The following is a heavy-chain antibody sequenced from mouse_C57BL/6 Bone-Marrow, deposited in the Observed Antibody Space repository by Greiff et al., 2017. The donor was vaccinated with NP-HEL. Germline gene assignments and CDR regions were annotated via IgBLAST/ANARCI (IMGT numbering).Heavy chain of an antibody. CDR3: VKGKVYGSSYFDY. CDR2: IHPNSGST. J-gene: IGHJ2*01. CDR1: GYTFTSYW. Sequence: VQLQQSGAELVKPGASVKLSCKASGYTFTSYWMHWVKQRPGQGLEWIGMIHPNSGSTNYNEKFKSKATLTVDKSSSTAYMQLSSLTSEDSAVYYCVKGKVYGSSYFDYWGQGTTLTVSS. D-gene: IGHD1-1*01. V-gene: IGHV1-64*01.